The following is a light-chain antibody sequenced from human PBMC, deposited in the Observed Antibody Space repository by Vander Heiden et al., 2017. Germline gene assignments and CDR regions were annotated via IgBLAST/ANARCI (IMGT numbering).Light chain of an antibody. V-gene: IGKV2-28*01. CDR2: LAS. J-gene: IGKJ4*01. Sequence: EIVMSQSPLPLPVTPGEPDPISSRASQSLHHSIRYNYLEWYQLKPGQSPQLLITLASTRVSGVPERFSGSGSGTDFTLTISRVEAEDVGIYYCKQELGTPFTFGGGTKVEIK. CDR1: QSLHHSIRYNY. CDR3: KQELGTPFT.